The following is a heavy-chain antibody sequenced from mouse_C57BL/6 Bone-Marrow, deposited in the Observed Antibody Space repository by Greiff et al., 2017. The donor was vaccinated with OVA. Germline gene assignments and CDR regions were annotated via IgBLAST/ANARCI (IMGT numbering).Heavy chain of an antibody. Sequence: EVKLEESGEGLVKPGGSLKLSCAASGFTFSSYAMSWVRQTPEKRLEWVAYISSGGDYIYYADTVKGRFTISRDNARNTLYLQMSSLKSEDTAMYYCTREGVGDYYAMDYWGQGTSVTVSS. CDR1: GFTFSSYA. CDR3: TREGVGDYYAMDY. V-gene: IGHV5-9-1*02. D-gene: IGHD1-1*02. CDR2: ISSGGDYI. J-gene: IGHJ4*01.